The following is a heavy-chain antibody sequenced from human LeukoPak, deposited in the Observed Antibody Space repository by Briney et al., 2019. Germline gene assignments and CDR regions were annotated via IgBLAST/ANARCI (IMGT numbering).Heavy chain of an antibody. CDR3: ARDPKIWFGELLEDI. D-gene: IGHD3-10*01. V-gene: IGHV1-18*01. J-gene: IGHJ3*02. CDR2: ISAYNGNT. CDR1: GYTFTSYG. Sequence: GASVKVSCKASGYTFTSYGISWVRQAPGQGLEWMGWISAYNGNTNYAQKLQGRVTMTTDTSTSTAYMELRSLRSDDTAVYYCARDPKIWFGELLEDIWGQGTMVTVSS.